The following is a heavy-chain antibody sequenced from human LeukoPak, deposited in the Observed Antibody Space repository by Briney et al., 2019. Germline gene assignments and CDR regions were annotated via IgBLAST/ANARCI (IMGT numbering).Heavy chain of an antibody. CDR2: IYYTGST. Sequence: TSETLSLTCTVSGGSISSYYWSWIRQPPGKGLEWIGYIYYTGSTNYNPSLKSRVTISVDTSKNQFSLKMSSVTAADTAVYYCARGTGWFPTWGQGILVTVSS. CDR3: ARGTGWFPT. V-gene: IGHV4-59*01. D-gene: IGHD6-19*01. CDR1: GGSISSYY. J-gene: IGHJ5*02.